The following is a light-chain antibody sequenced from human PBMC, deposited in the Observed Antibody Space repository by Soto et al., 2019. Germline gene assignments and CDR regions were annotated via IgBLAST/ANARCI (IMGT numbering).Light chain of an antibody. CDR1: QSLLHTDGKTY. Sequence: DIVMTQTPPSLSVTPGQPASISCKSSQSLLHTDGKTYLYWNLQRPGQSPQVLISEVSSRLSGVPDTFSGSGSGADFTLKISRVEAEDVGVYYCMQGTHWPPFTFGPGTKVDIK. V-gene: IGKV2-29*03. J-gene: IGKJ3*01. CDR3: MQGTHWPPFT. CDR2: EVS.